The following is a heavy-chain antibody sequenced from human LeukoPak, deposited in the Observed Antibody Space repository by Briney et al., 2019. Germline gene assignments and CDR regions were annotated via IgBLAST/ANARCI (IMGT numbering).Heavy chain of an antibody. D-gene: IGHD6-19*01. Sequence: PSETLSLTCTVSGGSISSYYWSWIRQPPGKGLEWIGYIYYSGSTNYNPSLKSRVTISVDTSKNQFSLKLSSVTAADTAVCYCARDRGAGAVAGNFDYWGQGTLVTVSS. CDR1: GGSISSYY. CDR3: ARDRGAGAVAGNFDY. CDR2: IYYSGST. J-gene: IGHJ4*02. V-gene: IGHV4-59*01.